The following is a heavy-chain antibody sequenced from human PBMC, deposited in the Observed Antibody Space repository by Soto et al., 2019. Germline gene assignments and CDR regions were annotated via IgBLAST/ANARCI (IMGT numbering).Heavy chain of an antibody. CDR3: ARVGKVTTSLRAFDI. Sequence: GGSLRLSCAASGLTFCSYSMNWVRQAPGKGLEWVSSISSSSSYIYYADSVKGRFTISRDNAKNSLYLQMNSLRAEDTAVYYCARVGKVTTSLRAFDIWGQGTMVTVSS. V-gene: IGHV3-21*01. CDR1: GLTFCSYS. D-gene: IGHD4-17*01. J-gene: IGHJ3*02. CDR2: ISSSSSYI.